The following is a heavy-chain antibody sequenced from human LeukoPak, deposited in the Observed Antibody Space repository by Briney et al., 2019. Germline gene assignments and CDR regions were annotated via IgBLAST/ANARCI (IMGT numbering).Heavy chain of an antibody. V-gene: IGHV3-23*01. CDR2: ISGSGGST. Sequence: GGSLRLSCAASGFTFSSCAMNWVRQAPGKGVEWVSGISGSGGSTYYADSVRGRFTISRDNSKNTLYLQMNGLRAEDTAVYYCAKDSYGSSSIPYFFDYWGQGTLVTVSS. CDR3: AKDSYGSSSIPYFFDY. D-gene: IGHD2-2*01. J-gene: IGHJ4*02. CDR1: GFTFSSCA.